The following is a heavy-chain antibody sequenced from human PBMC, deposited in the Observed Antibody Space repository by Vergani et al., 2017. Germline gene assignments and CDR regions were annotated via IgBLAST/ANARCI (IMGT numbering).Heavy chain of an antibody. Sequence: EVDLVHSGPELRKPGESLKIFCKGSEYSFGNYWIGWVLQRPGKGLEWLGNIYPSDSDTRYSPSFQGQVTISADKSISTAFLQWDSLKASDTALYYCARHTTYTDSWGQGTLVTVSS. D-gene: IGHD1-1*01. CDR3: ARHTTYTDS. V-gene: IGHV5-51*01. J-gene: IGHJ4*02. CDR2: IYPSDSDT. CDR1: EYSFGNYW.